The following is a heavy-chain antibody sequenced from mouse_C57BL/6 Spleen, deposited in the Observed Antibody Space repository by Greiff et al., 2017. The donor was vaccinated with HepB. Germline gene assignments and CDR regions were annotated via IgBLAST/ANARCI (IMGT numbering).Heavy chain of an antibody. Sequence: QVQLQQSGAEPARPGASVKLSCKASGYTFTSYGISWVKQRTGQGLEWIGEIYPRSGNTYYNEKFKGKATLTADKSSSTAYMELRSLTSEDSAVYFCARLGGSSPWYGMDYWGQGTSVTVSS. D-gene: IGHD1-1*01. CDR1: GYTFTSYG. J-gene: IGHJ4*01. CDR3: ARLGGSSPWYGMDY. CDR2: IYPRSGNT. V-gene: IGHV1-81*01.